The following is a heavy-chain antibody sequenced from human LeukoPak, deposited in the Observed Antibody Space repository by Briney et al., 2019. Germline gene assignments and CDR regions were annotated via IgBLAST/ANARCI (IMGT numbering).Heavy chain of an antibody. D-gene: IGHD7-27*01. CDR2: IYYTGT. J-gene: IGHJ4*02. Sequence: SETLSLTCALDGGSFSDYYWSWIRQSPGKGLEWIGYIYYTGTSYNPSLKSRVTISADTSKNQFSLKLISVTAADTAVYYCASRKLGNDYWGQGTLVTVSS. CDR3: ASRKLGNDY. V-gene: IGHV4-59*01. CDR1: GGSFSDYY.